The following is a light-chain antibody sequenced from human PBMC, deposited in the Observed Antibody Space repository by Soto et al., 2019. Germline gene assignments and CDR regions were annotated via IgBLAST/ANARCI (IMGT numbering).Light chain of an antibody. CDR1: SGSIASNY. J-gene: IGLJ2*01. Sequence: NFMLTQPHSVSESPGKTVTISCTGSSGSIASNYVQWYQQRPGSAPTTVIYEDNKRPSGVPDRFSGSIDRSSNSASLIISGLKTEDEADYYCQSHDSSNVVFGGGTKLTFL. CDR2: EDN. CDR3: QSHDSSNVV. V-gene: IGLV6-57*02.